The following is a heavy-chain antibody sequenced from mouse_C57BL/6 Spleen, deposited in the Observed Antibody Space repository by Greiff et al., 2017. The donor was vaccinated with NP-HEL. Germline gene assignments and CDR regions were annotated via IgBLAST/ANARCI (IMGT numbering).Heavy chain of an antibody. J-gene: IGHJ3*01. CDR1: GYTFTSYW. D-gene: IGHD1-1*01. V-gene: IGHV1-55*01. CDR2: IYPGSGST. CDR3: ARAYGSSLGWFAY. Sequence: VQLQQSGAELVKPGASVKMSCKASGYTFTSYWITWVKQRPGQGLEWIGDIYPGSGSTNYNEKFKSKATLTVDTSSSTAYMQLSSLTSEDSAVYYCARAYGSSLGWFAYWGQGTLVTVSA.